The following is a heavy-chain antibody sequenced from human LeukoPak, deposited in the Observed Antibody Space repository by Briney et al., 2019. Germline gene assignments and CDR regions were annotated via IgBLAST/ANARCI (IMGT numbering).Heavy chain of an antibody. V-gene: IGHV3-9*01. Sequence: GRSLRLSCAASGFTFDDYAMHWVRQAPGKGLEWVSGISWNSGSIGYADSVKGRFTISRDNAKNSLYLQMNSLRAEDTAVYYCARDSRIAAAATTIFLDYWGQGTLVTVSS. CDR2: ISWNSGSI. CDR3: ARDSRIAAAATTIFLDY. J-gene: IGHJ4*02. CDR1: GFTFDDYA. D-gene: IGHD6-13*01.